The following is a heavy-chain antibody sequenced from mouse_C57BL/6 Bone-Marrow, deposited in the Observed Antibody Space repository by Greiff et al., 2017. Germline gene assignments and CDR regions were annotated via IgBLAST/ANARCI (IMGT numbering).Heavy chain of an antibody. J-gene: IGHJ1*03. CDR1: GYAFSSYW. Sequence: QVHVKQSGAELVKPGASVKISCKASGYAFSSYWMNWVKQRPGKGLEWIGQIYPGDGDTNYNGKFKGKATLTADKSSSTAYMQLSSLTSEDSAVYFCARGDDGYYGGYFDVWGTGTTVTVSS. CDR2: IYPGDGDT. CDR3: ARGDDGYYGGYFDV. V-gene: IGHV1-80*01. D-gene: IGHD2-3*01.